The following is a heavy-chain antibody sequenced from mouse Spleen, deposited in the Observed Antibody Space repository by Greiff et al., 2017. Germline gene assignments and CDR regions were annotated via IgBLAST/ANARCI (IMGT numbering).Heavy chain of an antibody. CDR2: IYPGSGNT. CDR1: GYTFTDYY. Sequence: VQLQQSGAELVRPGASVKLSCKASGYTFTDYYINWVKQRPGQGLEWIARIYPGSGNTYYNEKFKGKATLTAEKSSSTAYMQLSSLTSEDSAVYFCAREWDGYFAWFAYWGQGTLVTVSA. V-gene: IGHV1-76*01. D-gene: IGHD2-3*01. CDR3: AREWDGYFAWFAY. J-gene: IGHJ3*01.